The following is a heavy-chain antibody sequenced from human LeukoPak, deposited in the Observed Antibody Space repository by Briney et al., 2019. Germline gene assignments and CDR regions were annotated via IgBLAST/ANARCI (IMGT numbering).Heavy chain of an antibody. Sequence: SETLSLTCAVYVGSFSGYYWSWIRQPPGKGLEWIGEIHHSGSTNYNLSLKSRVTISVDTSKNQFSLKLSSVTAADTAVYYCARRIWLRSTFDYWGQGTLVTVSS. CDR1: VGSFSGYY. D-gene: IGHD5-12*01. CDR3: ARRIWLRSTFDY. CDR2: IHHSGST. V-gene: IGHV4-34*01. J-gene: IGHJ4*02.